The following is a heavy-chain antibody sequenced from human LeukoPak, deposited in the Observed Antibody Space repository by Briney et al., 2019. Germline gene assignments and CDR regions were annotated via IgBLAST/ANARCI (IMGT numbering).Heavy chain of an antibody. J-gene: IGHJ6*03. Sequence: GGSLRLSCAASGFTFSSYSMNWVRQAPGKGLEWVSGITWNSDNIEYADSVKGRFTISRDNAKNSLYLQMNSLRAEDMALYYCAKGGGGRLIYYYYMDVWGKGTTVTVSS. CDR1: GFTFSSYS. CDR3: AKGGGGRLIYYYYMDV. D-gene: IGHD3-16*01. V-gene: IGHV3-9*03. CDR2: ITWNSDNI.